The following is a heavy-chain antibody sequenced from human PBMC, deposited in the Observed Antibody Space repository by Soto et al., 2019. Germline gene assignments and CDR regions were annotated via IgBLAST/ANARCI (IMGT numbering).Heavy chain of an antibody. CDR2: IYYSGTT. CDR3: AASCVACGGFNYYGMDV. J-gene: IGHJ6*02. D-gene: IGHD2-21*01. Sequence: SETLSLTCTVSGGSISSGGYYWYWIRQHPGKGLEWIGYIYYSGTTHYNPSLKSRVTISVDTSKNQFSLKLSSVTAADTAVYYCAASCVACGGFNYYGMDVWGQGTTVTVSS. V-gene: IGHV4-31*03. CDR1: GGSISSGGYY.